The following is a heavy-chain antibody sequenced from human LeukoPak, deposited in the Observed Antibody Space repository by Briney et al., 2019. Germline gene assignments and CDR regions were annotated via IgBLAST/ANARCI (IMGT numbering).Heavy chain of an antibody. V-gene: IGHV1-69*04. D-gene: IGHD5-18*01. CDR2: VIPTLGIA. J-gene: IGHJ4*02. CDR3: AREYGGGHSYGYYY. Sequence: SVKVSSKASGGTFSSYAISWVRQAPGQGLEWVGRVIPTLGIANYAQRFQGRVTLTADKSTGTGYMELSSLRSEDTAVYYCAREYGGGHSYGYYYWGQGTLVSVSS. CDR1: GGTFSSYA.